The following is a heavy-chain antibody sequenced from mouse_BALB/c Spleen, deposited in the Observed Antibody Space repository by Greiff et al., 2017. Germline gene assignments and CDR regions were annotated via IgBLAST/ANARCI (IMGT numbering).Heavy chain of an antibody. CDR2: IYPGDGDT. CDR3: ARKGYDYDDAMDY. V-gene: IGHV1-82*01. J-gene: IGHJ4*01. D-gene: IGHD2-4*01. CDR1: GYAFSSSW. Sequence: QVQLQQSGPELVKPGASVKISCKASGYAFSSSWMNWVKPRPGQGLEWIGRIYPGDGDTNYNGKFKGKATLTADKSSSTAYMQLSSLTSVDSAVYFCARKGYDYDDAMDYWGQGTSVTVSS.